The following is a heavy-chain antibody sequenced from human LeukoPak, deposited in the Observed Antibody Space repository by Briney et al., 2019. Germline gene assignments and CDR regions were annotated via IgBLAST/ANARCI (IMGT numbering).Heavy chain of an antibody. Sequence: SETLSLTCTVSGGSISSYYWSWIRQPPGKGLEWIGEINHSGSTNYNPSLKSRVTISVDTSKNQFSLKLSSVTAADTAVYYCARGRRKVDVWGKGTTVTVSS. CDR1: GGSISSYY. CDR3: ARGRRKVDV. CDR2: INHSGST. J-gene: IGHJ6*04. V-gene: IGHV4-34*01.